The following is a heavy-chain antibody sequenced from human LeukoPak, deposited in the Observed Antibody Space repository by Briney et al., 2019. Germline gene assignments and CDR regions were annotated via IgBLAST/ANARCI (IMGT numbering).Heavy chain of an antibody. D-gene: IGHD3-10*01. Sequence: GGSLRLSCAASGFTFSSYAMHWVRQAPGKGLERAAVISYDGSNKYYADSVKGRFTISRDNSKNTLYLQMNSLRAEDTAVYYCARVVGNYYGSGSSYNWFDPWGQGTLVTVSS. CDR1: GFTFSSYA. CDR3: ARVVGNYYGSGSSYNWFDP. V-gene: IGHV3-30-3*01. J-gene: IGHJ5*02. CDR2: ISYDGSNK.